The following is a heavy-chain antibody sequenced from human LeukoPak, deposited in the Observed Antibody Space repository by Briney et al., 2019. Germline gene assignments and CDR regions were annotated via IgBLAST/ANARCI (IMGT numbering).Heavy chain of an antibody. D-gene: IGHD3-22*01. J-gene: IGHJ4*02. CDR2: IIPIFGTA. V-gene: IGHV1-69*13. Sequence: GASVKVSCKASGFTFINYGINWVRQAPGQGLEWMGGIIPIFGTANYAQKFQGKVTITADESTSTAYMELSSLRSEDTAVYYCARGWDYDSGGRPTAYVYWGQGTLVTVSS. CDR1: GFTFINYG. CDR3: ARGWDYDSGGRPTAYVY.